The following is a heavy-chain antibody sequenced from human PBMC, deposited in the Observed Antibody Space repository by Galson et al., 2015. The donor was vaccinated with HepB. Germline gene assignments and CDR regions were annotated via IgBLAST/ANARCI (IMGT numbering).Heavy chain of an antibody. CDR2: IRTSSTHI. Sequence: SLRLSCAASGFIFSSYKMNWVRQAPGKGLEWVSSIRTSSTHISYADSVKGRFTISGDNAKSSLYLQMNSLRAEDTAVYYCAREYRYARGWSIDYWGQGTLSPSPQ. D-gene: IGHD6-19*01. CDR1: GFIFSSYK. V-gene: IGHV3-21*01. CDR3: AREYRYARGWSIDY. J-gene: IGHJ4*02.